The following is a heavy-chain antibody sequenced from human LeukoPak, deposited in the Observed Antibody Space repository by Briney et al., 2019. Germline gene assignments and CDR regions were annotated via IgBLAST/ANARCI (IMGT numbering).Heavy chain of an antibody. Sequence: GGSLRLSCAASGFTFSSYAMSWVRQAPGKGLEWVAVIWYDGSNKYYADSVKGRFTISRDNSKNTLYLQMNSLRAEDTAVYYCAKDSSGVVVTAPRYYFDYWGQGTLVTVSS. CDR1: GFTFSSYA. J-gene: IGHJ4*02. CDR3: AKDSSGVVVTAPRYYFDY. D-gene: IGHD2-21*02. CDR2: IWYDGSNK. V-gene: IGHV3-33*06.